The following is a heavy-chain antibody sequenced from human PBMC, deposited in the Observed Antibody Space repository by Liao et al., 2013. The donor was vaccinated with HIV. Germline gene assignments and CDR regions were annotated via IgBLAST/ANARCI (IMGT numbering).Heavy chain of an antibody. J-gene: IGHJ4*02. Sequence: QVQLQQWGAGLLKPSETLSLTCAVYGGSFSDYYWSWIRQPPGKGLEWIGEINHSGSTNYNPSLKSRVTISVDTSKNQFSLKLSSVTAADTAVYYCARGAVLMVYATDFDYWGQGTLVTVSS. D-gene: IGHD2-8*01. CDR1: GGSFSDYY. V-gene: IGHV4-34*01. CDR2: INHSGST. CDR3: ARGAVLMVYATDFDY.